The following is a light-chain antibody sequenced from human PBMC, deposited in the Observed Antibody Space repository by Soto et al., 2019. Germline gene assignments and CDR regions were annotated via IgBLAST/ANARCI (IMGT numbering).Light chain of an antibody. CDR1: RSNIGSKT. Sequence: QSVLTQPPSASGTPGQRVTISCSGSRSNIGSKTLNWYQQVPGSAPKLLIYTTNQRPSGVPDRFSASKSGTSASLAISGLQSEDEADHYCAAWNDSLHGVVFGGGTKLTVL. V-gene: IGLV1-44*01. J-gene: IGLJ2*01. CDR2: TTN. CDR3: AAWNDSLHGVV.